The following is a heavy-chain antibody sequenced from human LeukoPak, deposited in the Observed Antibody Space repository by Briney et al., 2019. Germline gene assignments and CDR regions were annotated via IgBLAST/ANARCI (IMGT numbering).Heavy chain of an antibody. CDR2: INHSGST. J-gene: IGHJ4*02. D-gene: IGHD2-15*01. CDR1: GGSFSGYY. V-gene: IGHV4-34*01. Sequence: SETLSLTCAVYGGSFSGYYWSWIRQPPGKGLEWIGEINHSGSTNYNPSLKSRVTISVDTSKNQFSLKLSSVTAADTAVYYCARSGVGLPLDYWGQGTLVTVSS. CDR3: ARSGVGLPLDY.